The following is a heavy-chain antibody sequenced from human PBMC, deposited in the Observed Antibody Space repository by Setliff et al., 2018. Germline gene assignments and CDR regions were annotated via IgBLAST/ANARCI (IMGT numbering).Heavy chain of an antibody. CDR1: GGTFSSYA. V-gene: IGHV1-69*13. CDR3: ARGTLGYCSGGSCYYYYMDV. J-gene: IGHJ6*03. D-gene: IGHD2-15*01. Sequence: GASVKVSCKASGGTFSSYAISWVRQAPGQGLEWMGGIIPIFGTANYAQKFQGRVTITADESTSTAYMGLSSLRSEDTAVYYCARGTLGYCSGGSCYYYYMDVWGKGTTVTVSS. CDR2: IIPIFGTA.